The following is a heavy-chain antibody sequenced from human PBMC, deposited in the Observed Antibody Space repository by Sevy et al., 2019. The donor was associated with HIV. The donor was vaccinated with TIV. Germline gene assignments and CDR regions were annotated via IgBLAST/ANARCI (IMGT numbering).Heavy chain of an antibody. Sequence: GGFLRLSCAASGFTFSRYGMHWVRQAPGKGLEGVAFIRYDGSTKYYAESVKGRFIISRDNSKDSLYLQMNSLRGDDTPLYYCVKCLGMVQGALLSDDVWGQGTMVTVSS. CDR3: VKCLGMVQGALLSDDV. J-gene: IGHJ3*01. CDR2: IRYDGSTK. V-gene: IGHV3-30*02. D-gene: IGHD3-10*01. CDR1: GFTFSRYG.